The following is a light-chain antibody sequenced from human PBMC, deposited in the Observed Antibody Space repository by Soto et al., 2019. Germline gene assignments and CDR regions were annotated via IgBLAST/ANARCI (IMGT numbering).Light chain of an antibody. V-gene: IGLV2-23*01. J-gene: IGLJ1*01. CDR1: SSDVGSYNL. CDR3: CSYAGSSTYA. CDR2: EGS. Sequence: QSVLTQPASVSGSPGQSITISCTGTSSDVGSYNLVSWYQQHPGKAPKLMIYEGSKRPSGVSNRFSGSKSGNTASLTISGLQAEDEAGYYCCSYAGSSTYAFGTGTKVPVL.